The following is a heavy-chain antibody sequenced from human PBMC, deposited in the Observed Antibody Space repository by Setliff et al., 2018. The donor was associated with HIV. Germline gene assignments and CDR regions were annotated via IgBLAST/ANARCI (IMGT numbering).Heavy chain of an antibody. CDR3: ARGDNYYYTSGTFHHGLDCFDF. V-gene: IGHV4-59*01. D-gene: IGHD3-10*01. Sequence: SETLSLTCTVSGGSISNYYWNWIRQPPGKGLEWIGYIYYTGSTNYDPSPKSRVTISLDTSKDQFSLKLSSVTAADTAIYYCARGDNYYYTSGTFHHGLDCFDFWGQGTMVTVSS. CDR1: GGSISNYY. J-gene: IGHJ3*01. CDR2: IYYTGST.